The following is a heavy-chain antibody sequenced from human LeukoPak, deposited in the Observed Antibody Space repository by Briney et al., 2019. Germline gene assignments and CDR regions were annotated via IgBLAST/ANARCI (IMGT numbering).Heavy chain of an antibody. J-gene: IGHJ4*02. CDR2: IKQDGSEK. Sequence: GGSLRLSCAASGFTFSSYWMSWVRQAPGKGLEWVANIKQDGSEKYYVDSVKGRFIISRDNAKNSLYLQMNSLRAEDTAVYYCARDRRRYYYDSSGYYYDYWGQGTLVTVSS. V-gene: IGHV3-7*01. D-gene: IGHD3-22*01. CDR1: GFTFSSYW. CDR3: ARDRRRYYYDSSGYYYDY.